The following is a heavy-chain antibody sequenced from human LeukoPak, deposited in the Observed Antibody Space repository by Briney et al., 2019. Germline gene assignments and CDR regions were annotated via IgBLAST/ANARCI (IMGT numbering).Heavy chain of an antibody. V-gene: IGHV3-73*01. D-gene: IGHD3-3*01. CDR2: IRSKANSYAT. CDR3: TRGYEFWSGYPGSPILTVDYYYYMDV. Sequence: GGSLRLSCAASGFTFSGSAMHWVRQASGKGLEWVGRIRSKANSYATAYAASVKGRFTISRDDSKNTAYLQMNSLKTEDTAVYYCTRGYEFWSGYPGSPILTVDYYYYMDVWGKGTTVTVSS. J-gene: IGHJ6*03. CDR1: GFTFSGSA.